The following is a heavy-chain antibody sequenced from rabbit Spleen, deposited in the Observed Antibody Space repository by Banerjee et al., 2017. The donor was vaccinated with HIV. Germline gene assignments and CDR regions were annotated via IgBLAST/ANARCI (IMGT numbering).Heavy chain of an antibody. CDR3: ARDPPGVPPFNL. CDR2: IDTGSSGFT. D-gene: IGHD3-3*01. J-gene: IGHJ4*01. CDR1: GVSFSGNSY. Sequence: QEQLVESGGGLVKPGASLTLTCIASGVSFSGNSYMCWVRQAPGKGLEWIACIDTGSSGFTYFASWAKGRFTISKTSSTTVTLQMTRLTAADTATYFCARDPPGVPPFNLWGQGTLVTVS. V-gene: IGHV1S45*01.